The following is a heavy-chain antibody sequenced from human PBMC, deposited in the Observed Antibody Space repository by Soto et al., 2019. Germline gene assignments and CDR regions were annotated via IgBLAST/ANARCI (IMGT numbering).Heavy chain of an antibody. CDR1: GGSISSYY. CDR2: IYYSGST. J-gene: IGHJ6*02. D-gene: IGHD6-19*01. V-gene: IGHV4-59*01. Sequence: SETLSLTCTVSGGSISSYYWSWIRQPPGKGLEWIGYIYYSGSTNYNPSLKSRVTISVDTPKNQFSLELSSVTAADTAVYYCARDTGIAVAGIGMDVWGQGTTVTVSS. CDR3: ARDTGIAVAGIGMDV.